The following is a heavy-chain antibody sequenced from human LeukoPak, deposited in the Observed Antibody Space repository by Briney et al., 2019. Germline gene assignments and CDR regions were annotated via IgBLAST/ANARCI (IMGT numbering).Heavy chain of an antibody. V-gene: IGHV4-39*01. CDR2: IYYSGST. J-gene: IGHJ4*02. Sequence: SETLSLTCTVSGGSISSSSYYWGWIRQPPGKGLEWIGSIYYSGSTYYNPSLKSRVTISVDTSKNQFSLKLSSVTAADTAVYYCARVRSPVLRFLEWSRWPPGSIDYWGQGTLVTVSS. CDR1: GGSISSSSYY. CDR3: ARVRSPVLRFLEWSRWPPGSIDY. D-gene: IGHD3-3*01.